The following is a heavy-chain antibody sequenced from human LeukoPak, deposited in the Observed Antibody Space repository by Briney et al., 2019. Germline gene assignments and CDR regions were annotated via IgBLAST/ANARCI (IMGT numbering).Heavy chain of an antibody. Sequence: SETLSLTCTVSGYSISSGYYWSWIRQSPGKGLEWIGYIYYSGTTKYNPSLKSRVSVSVDTSKNQFSLKLSSVTAADTAVYYCARHRQGGIYTSSWYGFDYWGQGTLVTVSS. CDR2: IYYSGTT. CDR3: ARHRQGGIYTSSWYGFDY. D-gene: IGHD6-13*01. J-gene: IGHJ4*02. V-gene: IGHV4-59*08. CDR1: GYSISSGYY.